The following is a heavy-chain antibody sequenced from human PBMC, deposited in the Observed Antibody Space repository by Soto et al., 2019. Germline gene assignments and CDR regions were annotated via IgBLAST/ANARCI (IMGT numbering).Heavy chain of an antibody. D-gene: IGHD3-3*01. Sequence: ASVKVSCKASGYTFTSYGISWVRQAPGQGLEWMGWISAYNGNTNYAQKLQGRVTMTTDTSTSTAYMELRSLRSDDTAVYYCARVNRDPIAVFGVVIPELDYWGQGTLVTVSS. J-gene: IGHJ4*02. V-gene: IGHV1-18*01. CDR1: GYTFTSYG. CDR3: ARVNRDPIAVFGVVIPELDY. CDR2: ISAYNGNT.